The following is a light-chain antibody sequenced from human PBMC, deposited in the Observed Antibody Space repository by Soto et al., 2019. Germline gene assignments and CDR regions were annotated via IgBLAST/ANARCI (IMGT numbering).Light chain of an antibody. Sequence: DVQMTQSPSTLSASVGDRVTISCRASQSVSSWLAWYQQKPGKAPKLLIYRTSSLESGVPSRFSGSGSATEFTLTISSLQPDDFATYYCQQYNTSPSWTFGQGTKVE. CDR3: QQYNTSPSWT. V-gene: IGKV1-5*03. CDR2: RTS. CDR1: QSVSSW. J-gene: IGKJ1*01.